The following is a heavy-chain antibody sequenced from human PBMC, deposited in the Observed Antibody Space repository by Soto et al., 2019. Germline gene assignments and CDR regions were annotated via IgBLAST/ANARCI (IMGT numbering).Heavy chain of an antibody. Sequence: GGSLRLSCAASGFTVSSNYMSWVRQAPGKGLEWVLIIYSGGSTYYADSVKGRFTISRDNSKNTLYLQMNNLRAEDTAAYYCARVSTTAGGYYYYGMDVWGQGTTVTVSS. J-gene: IGHJ6*02. V-gene: IGHV3-53*01. D-gene: IGHD1-7*01. CDR3: ARVSTTAGGYYYYGMDV. CDR1: GFTVSSNY. CDR2: IYSGGST.